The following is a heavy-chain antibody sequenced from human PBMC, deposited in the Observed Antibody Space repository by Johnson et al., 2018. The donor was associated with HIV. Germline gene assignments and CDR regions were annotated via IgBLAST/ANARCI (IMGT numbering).Heavy chain of an antibody. Sequence: VQLVESGGGLVQPGGSLRLSCAASGFTFNTYGMSWVRQPPGKGLEWVSVIYSGGSTFYADSVKGRFTISRDNSKNTLYLQMNNLRAEDTAVYYCTRRRGLIYLQDAFDIWGQGTMVTVSS. D-gene: IGHD3-10*01. CDR2: IYSGGST. CDR3: TRRRGLIYLQDAFDI. J-gene: IGHJ3*02. CDR1: GFTFNTYG. V-gene: IGHV3-66*01.